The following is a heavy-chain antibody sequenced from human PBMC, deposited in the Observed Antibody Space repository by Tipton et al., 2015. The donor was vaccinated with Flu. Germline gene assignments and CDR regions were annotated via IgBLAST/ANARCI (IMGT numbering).Heavy chain of an antibody. J-gene: IGHJ6*02. D-gene: IGHD5-18*01. CDR1: GGSFSGYY. V-gene: IGHV4-34*01. CDR3: ARGHTAMVGSCYYYGMDV. Sequence: TLSLTCAVYGGSFSGYYWSWIRQPPGKGLEWIGEINHSGSTNYNPSLKRRVTKSVDTSKNQFSLKLSSVTAADTAVYYCARGHTAMVGSCYYYGMDVWGQGTTVTVSS. CDR2: INHSGST.